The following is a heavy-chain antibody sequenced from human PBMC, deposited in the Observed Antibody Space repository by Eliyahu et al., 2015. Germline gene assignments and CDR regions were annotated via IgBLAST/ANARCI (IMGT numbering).Heavy chain of an antibody. CDR1: GFTFSSYS. D-gene: IGHD3-9*01. CDR2: ISSSNNYI. CDR3: ARGTRSGENYDILTGYYPSSMDV. V-gene: IGHV3-21*01. J-gene: IGHJ6*02. Sequence: EVQLVESGGGLVKPGGSLRLSCVASGFTFSSYSMNWVRQAPGKGLEWVSSISSSNNYIYYADSVKGRFTISRDNAKNSLYLQMNSLRAEDTAIYYCARGTRSGENYDILTGYYPSSMDVWGQGTTVTVSS.